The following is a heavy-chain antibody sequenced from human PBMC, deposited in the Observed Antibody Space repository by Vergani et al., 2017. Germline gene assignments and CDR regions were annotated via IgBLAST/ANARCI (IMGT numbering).Heavy chain of an antibody. Sequence: QLQLQESGPGLVKPSETLSLTCTVPGGSIRSSSYYWGWIRQPPGKGLEWIGSIYYCGSTYYNPSLKSRVAISVDTSKNQFSLKLSSVTAADTAVYSCARYSLPAAGSLRWFDPWGQGTLVTVSS. CDR3: ARYSLPAAGSLRWFDP. CDR1: GGSIRSSSYY. CDR2: IYYCGST. V-gene: IGHV4-39*07. J-gene: IGHJ5*02. D-gene: IGHD6-13*01.